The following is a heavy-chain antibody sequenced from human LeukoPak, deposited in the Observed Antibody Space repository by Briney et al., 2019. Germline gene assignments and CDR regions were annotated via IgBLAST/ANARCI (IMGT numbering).Heavy chain of an antibody. Sequence: SETLSLTCTVSAGTINSGGYFWTWVRQHPGEGLEWIGYIWNSGNSYYNPSLSSRVIISADSSKSTFSLKLSSVTAADTAVYYCARYHCGSTYCPGVDFYGQGTLVTVSS. D-gene: IGHD2-2*01. CDR1: AGTINSGGYF. J-gene: IGHJ4*02. V-gene: IGHV4-31*03. CDR3: ARYHCGSTYCPGVDF. CDR2: IWNSGNS.